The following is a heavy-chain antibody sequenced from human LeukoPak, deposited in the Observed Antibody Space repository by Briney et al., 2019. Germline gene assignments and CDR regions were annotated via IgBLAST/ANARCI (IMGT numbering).Heavy chain of an antibody. CDR1: GFTFSSYA. V-gene: IGHV3-23*01. CDR3: AKEGSRYYDFWAEVDY. D-gene: IGHD3-3*01. J-gene: IGHJ4*02. CDR2: ISGSGGST. Sequence: GGSLRLSCAASGFTFSSYAMSWVRQAPGKGLEWVSAISGSGGSTYYADSVKGRFTISRDNSKNTLYLQMNSLRAEDTAVYYCAKEGSRYYDFWAEVDYWGQGTLVTVSS.